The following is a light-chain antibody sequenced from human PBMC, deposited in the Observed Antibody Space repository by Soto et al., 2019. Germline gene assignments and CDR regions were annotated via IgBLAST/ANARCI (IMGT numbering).Light chain of an antibody. CDR2: GAS. CDR3: QQYGSSST. Sequence: EIVMTQSPATVSVYTGERATLSCRASESTNNYLAWYQQKPGQAPRLLIDGASTRAAGIPPRLSGSGSGTEFTLTISRLEPEDFAVYYCQQYGSSSTFGQGTRLEIK. V-gene: IGKV3-15*01. J-gene: IGKJ5*01. CDR1: ESTNNY.